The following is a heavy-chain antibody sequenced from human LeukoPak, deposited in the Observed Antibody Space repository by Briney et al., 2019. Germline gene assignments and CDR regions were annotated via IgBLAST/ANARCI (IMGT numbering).Heavy chain of an antibody. CDR2: INSDGSST. Sequence: PGGSLRLSCAASGFTFSSYWMHWVRQAPGKGLVWVSRINSDGSSTSYADSVKGRFTISRDNAKNTLYLQMNSLRAEDTAVYYCARDFIVRVDTAMVIGYWGQGTLVTVSS. D-gene: IGHD5-18*01. V-gene: IGHV3-74*01. J-gene: IGHJ4*02. CDR1: GFTFSSYW. CDR3: ARDFIVRVDTAMVIGY.